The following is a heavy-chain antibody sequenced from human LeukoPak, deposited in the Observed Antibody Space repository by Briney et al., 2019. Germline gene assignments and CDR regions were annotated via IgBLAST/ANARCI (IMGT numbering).Heavy chain of an antibody. D-gene: IGHD4-17*01. J-gene: IGHJ3*02. CDR2: INHSGST. Sequence: PSETLSLTCAVYGGSFSGYYWSWIRQPPGKGLEWIGEINHSGSTNYNPSLKSRVTISVDTSKNQFSLKLSSVTAADTAVYYRARGPTVKGAFDIWGQGTMVTVSS. CDR1: GGSFSGYY. V-gene: IGHV4-34*01. CDR3: ARGPTVKGAFDI.